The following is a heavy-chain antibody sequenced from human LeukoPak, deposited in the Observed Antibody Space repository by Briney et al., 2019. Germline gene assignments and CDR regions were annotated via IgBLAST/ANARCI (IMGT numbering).Heavy chain of an antibody. V-gene: IGHV1-69*04. J-gene: IGHJ4*02. D-gene: IGHD3-22*01. CDR1: GGTFSSYA. CDR2: IIPILGIA. Sequence: ALVKVSCKASGGTFSSYAISWVRQAPGQGLEWMGRIIPILGIANYAQKFQGRVTNTADKSTSTAYMELSSLRSEDTAVYYCARDLFFDSSGYDYWGQGTLVTVSS. CDR3: ARDLFFDSSGYDY.